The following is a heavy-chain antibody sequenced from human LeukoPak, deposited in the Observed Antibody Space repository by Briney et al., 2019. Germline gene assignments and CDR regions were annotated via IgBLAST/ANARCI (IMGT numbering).Heavy chain of an antibody. D-gene: IGHD6-6*01. CDR1: GGSISSYY. Sequence: SETLSLTRTVSGGSISSYYWSWIRQPPGKGLEWIGYIYYSGSTNYNPSLKSRVTISVDTSKNQFSLKLSSVTAADTAVYYCARESSSPVRYFDLWGRGTLVTVSS. CDR3: ARESSSPVRYFDL. J-gene: IGHJ2*01. CDR2: IYYSGST. V-gene: IGHV4-59*01.